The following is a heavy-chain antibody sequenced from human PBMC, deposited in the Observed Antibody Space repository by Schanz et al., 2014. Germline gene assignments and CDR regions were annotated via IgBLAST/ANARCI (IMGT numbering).Heavy chain of an antibody. Sequence: QVQLLQSGAEVKKPGASMKVSCKASGYTFTTYYMLWVRQAPGQGLEWMGIINPSGGSTRYGQKFQGRITVTTDTSTSTVYLELSSLRSDDPAVYYCARQPGRITVSGVVSNWFDPWGQGTLVTVSS. CDR3: ARQPGRITVSGVVSNWFDP. J-gene: IGHJ5*02. V-gene: IGHV1-46*01. CDR2: INPSGGST. D-gene: IGHD3-3*01. CDR1: GYTFTTYY.